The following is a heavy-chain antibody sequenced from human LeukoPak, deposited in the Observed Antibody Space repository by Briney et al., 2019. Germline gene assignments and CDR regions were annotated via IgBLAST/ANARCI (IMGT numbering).Heavy chain of an antibody. V-gene: IGHV3-30*02. D-gene: IGHD2-2*01. CDR2: ILYDGSNK. CDR1: GFTFSSYG. CDR3: AKEAKYQLIYNFDY. J-gene: IGHJ4*02. Sequence: PGGSLRLSCAASGFTFSSYGMHGVRQAPGKGLEWVAFILYDGSNKYYADSVKGRFTISRDNSTNTLYLQMNSLRAEDPAVSYRAKEAKYQLIYNFDYWGQGTLVTVSS.